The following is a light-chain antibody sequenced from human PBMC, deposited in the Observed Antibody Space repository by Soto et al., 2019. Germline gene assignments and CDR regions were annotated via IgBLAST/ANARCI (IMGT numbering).Light chain of an antibody. CDR2: EVS. V-gene: IGLV2-14*02. CDR3: SSYTSSSTLV. Sequence: QSALTQPASVSGSPGQSITISCTGNSSDVGSYNLVSWYQQHPGKAPKLMIYEVSYRPSGVSDRFSGSKSGNTASLTISGLQAEDEADYYCSSYTSSSTLVFGGGTKLTVL. CDR1: SSDVGSYNL. J-gene: IGLJ2*01.